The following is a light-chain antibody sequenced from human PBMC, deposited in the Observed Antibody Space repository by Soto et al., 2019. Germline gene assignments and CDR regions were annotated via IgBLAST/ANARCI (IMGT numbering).Light chain of an antibody. CDR1: SSDVGGYNY. CDR2: DVS. J-gene: IGLJ1*01. Sequence: QSALTQPASVSGSPGQSITISCTGTSSDVGGYNYVSWYQQHPGKAPKLMIYDVSNRPSGVSNRFSGSKSGNTASLTISGLQAEDKADYYCSSYTRSSTDVVGTGSTLTVL. CDR3: SSYTRSSTDV. V-gene: IGLV2-14*01.